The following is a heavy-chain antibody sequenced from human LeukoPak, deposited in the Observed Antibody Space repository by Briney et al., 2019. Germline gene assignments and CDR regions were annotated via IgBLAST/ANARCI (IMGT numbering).Heavy chain of an antibody. V-gene: IGHV3-74*01. CDR3: ARSALDASSH. D-gene: IGHD1-1*01. J-gene: IGHJ4*02. Sequence: PGGSLTFTCAGYRFTIYGIRREGQGQAPGKGLVWVARINPDGSTSIYADSVKGRLTISRDNPKNTLYLQMSSLKADDPAVYYCARSALDASSHCGQGALVTVSS. CDR2: INPDGSTS. CDR1: RFTIYGIR.